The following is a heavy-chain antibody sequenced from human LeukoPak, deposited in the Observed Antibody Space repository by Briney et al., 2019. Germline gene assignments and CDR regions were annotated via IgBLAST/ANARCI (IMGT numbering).Heavy chain of an antibody. Sequence: SETLSLTCGVSDDSISGHFWTWIRQPPGKALEWVGYIHSSRGTKYNPSLESRVSLSLDASKNQFSLRLNSVTAADTAAYYCARLHCSSSSCLFPVFGYTNWFDPWGQGTLVTVSS. CDR1: DDSISGHF. V-gene: IGHV4-59*11. J-gene: IGHJ5*02. CDR3: ARLHCSSSSCLFPVFGYTNWFDP. D-gene: IGHD2-2*01. CDR2: IHSSRGT.